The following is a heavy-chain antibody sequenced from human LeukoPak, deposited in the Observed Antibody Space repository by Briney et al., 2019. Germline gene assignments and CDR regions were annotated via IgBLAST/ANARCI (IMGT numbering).Heavy chain of an antibody. CDR3: AKSPYRFLEWLFLDY. CDR1: GFTFSSYW. D-gene: IGHD3-3*01. CDR2: IKQDGSEK. Sequence: GGSLRLSCAASGFTFSSYWMSWVRQAPGKGLEWVANIKQDGSEKYYVDSVKGRFTISRDNAKNSLYLQMNSLRAEDTAVYYCAKSPYRFLEWLFLDYWGQGTLVTVSS. V-gene: IGHV3-7*03. J-gene: IGHJ4*02.